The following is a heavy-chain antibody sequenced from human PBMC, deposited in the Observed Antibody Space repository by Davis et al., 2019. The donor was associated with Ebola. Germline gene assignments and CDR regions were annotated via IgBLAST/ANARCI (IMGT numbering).Heavy chain of an antibody. CDR3: ARSTMTQDAFDI. Sequence: ASVKVSCKASGYTFTSYAMNWVRQAPGQGLEWMGWINTNTGNPMYAQAFTGRFLFSLDTSINTPYLQISSLKAEDTAVYYCARSTMTQDAFDIWGQGTIVTVSS. J-gene: IGHJ3*02. D-gene: IGHD3-22*01. CDR2: INTNTGNP. V-gene: IGHV7-4-1*02. CDR1: GYTFTSYA.